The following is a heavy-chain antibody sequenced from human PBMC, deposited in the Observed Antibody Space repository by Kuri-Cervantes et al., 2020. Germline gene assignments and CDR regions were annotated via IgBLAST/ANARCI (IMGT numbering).Heavy chain of an antibody. CDR1: GFTFTSSA. J-gene: IGHJ6*02. CDR2: IVVGSGNT. D-gene: IGHD2-2*01. Sequence: SVKVSCKASGFTFTSSAVQWVRQARGQRLEWIGWIVVGSGNTNYAQKFQERVTITRDMSTSTAYMELSSLRSEDTAVYYCARDRCSSTSCYYYYYGMDVWGQGTTVTVSS. CDR3: ARDRCSSTSCYYYYYGMDV. V-gene: IGHV1-58*01.